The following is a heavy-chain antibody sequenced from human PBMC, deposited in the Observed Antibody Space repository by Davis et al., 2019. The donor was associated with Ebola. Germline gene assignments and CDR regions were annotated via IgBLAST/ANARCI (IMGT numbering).Heavy chain of an antibody. V-gene: IGHV1-69*13. CDR1: GGTFSSYA. Sequence: SVKVSCKASGGTFSSYAISWVRQAPGQGLAWMGGIIPIFGTANYAQKFQGRVTITADESTSTAYMELSSLRSEDTAVYYCARAEYSGYDWLGMDVWGQGTTVTVSS. CDR3: ARAEYSGYDWLGMDV. J-gene: IGHJ6*02. D-gene: IGHD5-12*01. CDR2: IIPIFGTA.